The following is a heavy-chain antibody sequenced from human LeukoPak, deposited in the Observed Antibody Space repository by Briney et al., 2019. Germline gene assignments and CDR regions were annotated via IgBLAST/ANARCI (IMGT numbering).Heavy chain of an antibody. J-gene: IGHJ3*01. Sequence: GASVKVSCRASGYIFTELYIHWLRQAPGQGLEYMGRINPNSGDTNYAQDFQGRVTMTRDTSISTAYMELSRLTSDDTAVYYCARVQLLSDDVFNVWGQGTMVTVSS. CDR3: ARVQLLSDDVFNV. V-gene: IGHV1-2*02. CDR1: GYIFTELY. CDR2: INPNSGDT. D-gene: IGHD2-8*02.